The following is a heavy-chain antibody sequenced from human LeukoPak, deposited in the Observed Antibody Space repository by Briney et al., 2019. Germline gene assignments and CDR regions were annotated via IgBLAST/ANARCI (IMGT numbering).Heavy chain of an antibody. Sequence: GGSLRLSCAASGFSFSSYGMHWVRQAPGKGLDWVAVIWNDGSRQEYADSVKGRFTISRDDSKNTLYLQMNSLRVEDTAVYYCAREASGYYRDFWGQGTLVTASS. D-gene: IGHD3-3*01. CDR1: GFSFSSYG. J-gene: IGHJ4*02. V-gene: IGHV3-33*01. CDR3: AREASGYYRDF. CDR2: IWNDGSRQ.